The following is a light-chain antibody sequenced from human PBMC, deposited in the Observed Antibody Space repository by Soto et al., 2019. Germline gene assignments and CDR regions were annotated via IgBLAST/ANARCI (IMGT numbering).Light chain of an antibody. V-gene: IGLV1-44*01. CDR2: SNH. CDR3: AAWDDSLNGPV. CDR1: SSNIGSNA. J-gene: IGLJ2*01. Sequence: QSVLTQPPSASGTPGQRVTISCSGSSSNIGSNAVSWYQHFPGTAPKVLIYSNHQRPSGVPDRISGSRSGTSGSLAISGLQSDDEAHYYCAAWDDSLNGPVFGGGTKVTVL.